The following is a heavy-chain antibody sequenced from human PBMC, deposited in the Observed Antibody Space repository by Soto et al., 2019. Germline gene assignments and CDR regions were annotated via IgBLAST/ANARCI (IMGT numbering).Heavy chain of an antibody. J-gene: IGHJ4*02. CDR2: ISSNGGST. V-gene: IGHV3-64*01. D-gene: IGHD3-10*01. CDR3: ARGPGFYFDY. CDR1: GFTFSSYA. Sequence: EVQLVESGGGLVQPGGSLRLSCAASGFTFSSYAMHWVRQAPGKGLEYVSAISSNGGSTYYANSVKGRFTISRDNSKNPLYRQMGSLGAQDMAVYYCARGPGFYFDYWGQGTLVTVSS.